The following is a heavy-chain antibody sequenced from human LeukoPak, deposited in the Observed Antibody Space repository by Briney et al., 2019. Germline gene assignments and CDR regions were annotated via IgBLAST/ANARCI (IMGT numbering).Heavy chain of an antibody. CDR3: AKNYYDSSGYYD. Sequence: SVKVSCKASGYTFTSYAMNWVRQAPGQGLEWMGGIIPIFGTANYAQKFQGRVTITTDESTSTAYMELSSLRSEDTAVYYCAKNYYDSSGYYDWGQGTLVTVSS. CDR2: IIPIFGTA. J-gene: IGHJ4*02. D-gene: IGHD3-22*01. V-gene: IGHV1-69*05. CDR1: GYTFTSYA.